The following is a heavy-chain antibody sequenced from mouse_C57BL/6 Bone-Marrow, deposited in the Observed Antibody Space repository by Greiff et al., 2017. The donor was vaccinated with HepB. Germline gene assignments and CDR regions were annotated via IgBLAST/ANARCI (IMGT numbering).Heavy chain of an antibody. CDR2: IYPGGGYT. V-gene: IGHV1-63*01. CDR1: GYTFTNYW. J-gene: IGHJ4*01. Sequence: VQLQESGAELVRPGTSVKMSCKASGYTFTNYWIGWAKQRPGHGLEWIGDIYPGGGYTNYNEKFKGKATLTADKSSSTAYMQFSSLTSEDSAIYYCARAHGSSYDYYAMDYWGQGTSVTVSS. D-gene: IGHD1-1*01. CDR3: ARAHGSSYDYYAMDY.